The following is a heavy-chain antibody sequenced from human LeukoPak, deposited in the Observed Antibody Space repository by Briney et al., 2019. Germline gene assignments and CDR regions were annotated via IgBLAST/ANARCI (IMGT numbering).Heavy chain of an antibody. CDR3: AKDRKLRFLEWSFDY. V-gene: IGHV3-23*01. Sequence: GGSLRLSCAASGFTFSSCAMSWVRQAPGKGLEWVSAISGSGGSTYYADSVKGRFTISRDNSKNTLYLQMNSLRAEDTAVYYCAKDRKLRFLEWSFDYWGQGTLVTVSS. CDR2: ISGSGGST. D-gene: IGHD3-3*01. CDR1: GFTFSSCA. J-gene: IGHJ4*02.